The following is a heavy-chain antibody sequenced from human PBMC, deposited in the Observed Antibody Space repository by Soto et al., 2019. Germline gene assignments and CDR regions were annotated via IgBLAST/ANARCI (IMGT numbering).Heavy chain of an antibody. CDR2: AHHSGCT. V-gene: IGHV4-4*02. CDR1: GGSISSTNW. Sequence: QVQLQESGPGLVKPSGTLSLTCAVSGGSISSTNWWTWVRQPPGKGLEWIGEAHHSGCTNYKSSLKSRGTISVDKAKNQFSLKLSSVTAADTAVYYCARNGYSSGWYHFDFWGQGTLVTVSS. CDR3: ARNGYSSGWYHFDF. D-gene: IGHD6-19*01. J-gene: IGHJ4*02.